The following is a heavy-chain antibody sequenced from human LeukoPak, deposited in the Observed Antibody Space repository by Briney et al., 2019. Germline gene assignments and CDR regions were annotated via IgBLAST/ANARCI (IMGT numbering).Heavy chain of an antibody. CDR1: GFTFSSYE. Sequence: LTGGSLRLSCAASGFTFSSYETKWVRQAPGKGLEWVSYISSSGSTIYYADSVKGRFTISRDNAKNSLYLQMNSLRAEDTAVYYCARDTPETIVGATYWGQGTLVTVSS. J-gene: IGHJ4*02. V-gene: IGHV3-48*03. CDR3: ARDTPETIVGATY. D-gene: IGHD1-26*01. CDR2: ISSSGSTI.